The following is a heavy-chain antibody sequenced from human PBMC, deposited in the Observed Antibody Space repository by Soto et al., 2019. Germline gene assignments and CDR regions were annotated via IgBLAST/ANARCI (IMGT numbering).Heavy chain of an antibody. J-gene: IGHJ6*02. CDR2: INTYNGNT. Sequence: QVQLVQSGAEVKNPGASVKVSCKASGYTFTRYGIGWARQAPGQGLEWMGWINTYNGNTNYAQNVQGRVNLTTDTSTDTAYRDLRSLRSNDTAIYYCAMVDVYVTPSPQDVWGQGTTVIVSS. CDR3: AMVDVYVTPSPQDV. D-gene: IGHD3-16*01. CDR1: GYTFTRYG. V-gene: IGHV1-18*01.